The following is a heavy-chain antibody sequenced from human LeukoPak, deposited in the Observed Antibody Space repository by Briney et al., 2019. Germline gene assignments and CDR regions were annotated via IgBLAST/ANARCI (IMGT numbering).Heavy chain of an antibody. Sequence: PGGSLRLSCAASGFNFNSYAMAWLRQAPGKGLEWVSCISGSGGSTYYADSVKGRFTISRDNCKHTLYLQMNSLRAEDTAIYYCARYSTGHHSSSSGYYYYYMDVWGKGTTVTVSS. CDR2: ISGSGGST. CDR3: ARYSTGHHSSSSGYYYYYMDV. J-gene: IGHJ6*03. CDR1: GFNFNSYA. D-gene: IGHD6-6*01. V-gene: IGHV3-23*01.